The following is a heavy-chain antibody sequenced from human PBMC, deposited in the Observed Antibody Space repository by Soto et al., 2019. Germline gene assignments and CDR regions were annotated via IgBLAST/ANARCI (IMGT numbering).Heavy chain of an antibody. CDR1: GFPFNSYA. CDR3: AKDSGSSSYYYYYGMDV. Sequence: SLRLSCAASGFPFNSYAMSWGRQAPGKGLEWVSAISGSGGSTYYADSVKGRFTISRDNSKNTLYLQMNSLRAEDTAVYYCAKDSGSSSYYYYYGMDVWGQGTTVTVSS. J-gene: IGHJ6*02. D-gene: IGHD6-13*01. CDR2: ISGSGGST. V-gene: IGHV3-23*01.